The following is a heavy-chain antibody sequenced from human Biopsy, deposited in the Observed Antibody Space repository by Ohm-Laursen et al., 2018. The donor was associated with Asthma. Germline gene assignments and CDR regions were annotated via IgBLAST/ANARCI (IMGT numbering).Heavy chain of an antibody. Sequence: GTLSLTCTVSGGSISNSNYYWGWIRQPPGKGLESIGHVYYSGSTNYNPSLKSRVTISIDASKNQFSLKLTSVTAADTAVYYCARGVDRVTGLLDHFDSWGQGTLVTVS. V-gene: IGHV4-61*05. J-gene: IGHJ4*02. CDR2: VYYSGST. CDR1: GGSISNSNYY. D-gene: IGHD2-21*02. CDR3: ARGVDRVTGLLDHFDS.